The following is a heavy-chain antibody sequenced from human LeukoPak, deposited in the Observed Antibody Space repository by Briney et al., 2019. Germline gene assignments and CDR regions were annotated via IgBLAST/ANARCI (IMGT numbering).Heavy chain of an antibody. Sequence: AATLSLTCTVSGGSISTYYWSWIRQPPGKGLEWIGYISYSGNTNYNPSLKSRVSLSVDTSKTQFSLRLSSVTAADTAVYYCAADYGDPDTLDYWGQGTHVTVSS. J-gene: IGHJ4*02. CDR1: GGSISTYY. D-gene: IGHD4/OR15-4a*01. V-gene: IGHV4-59*01. CDR3: AADYGDPDTLDY. CDR2: ISYSGNT.